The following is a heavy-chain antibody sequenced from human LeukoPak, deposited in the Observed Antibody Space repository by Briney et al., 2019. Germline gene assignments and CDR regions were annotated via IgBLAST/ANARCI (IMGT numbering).Heavy chain of an antibody. CDR3: ARGLGYYGSGSYYD. CDR2: INHSGST. J-gene: IGHJ4*02. D-gene: IGHD3-10*01. V-gene: IGHV4-34*01. CDR1: GGSFSGYY. Sequence: PSETLSLTCAVYGGSFSGYYWSWIRQPPGKGLEWIGEINHSGSTNYNPSLKSRVTISVDTSKNQFSLKPSSVTAADTAVYYCARGLGYYGSGSYYDWGRGTLVTVSS.